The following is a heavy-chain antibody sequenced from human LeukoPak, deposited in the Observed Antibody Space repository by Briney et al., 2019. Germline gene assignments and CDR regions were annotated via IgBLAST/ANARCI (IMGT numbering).Heavy chain of an antibody. J-gene: IGHJ3*02. V-gene: IGHV3-23*01. D-gene: IGHD3-22*01. CDR3: AKVGSYGIVAPQGLDAFDI. CDR2: ISGSGGST. CDR1: GFTFSSYA. Sequence: TGGSLRLSCAASGFTFSSYAMSWVRQAPGKGLEWVSAISGSGGSTYYADSVKGRFTISRDNSKNTLYLQMNSLRAEDTAVYYCAKVGSYGIVAPQGLDAFDIWGQGTMVTVSS.